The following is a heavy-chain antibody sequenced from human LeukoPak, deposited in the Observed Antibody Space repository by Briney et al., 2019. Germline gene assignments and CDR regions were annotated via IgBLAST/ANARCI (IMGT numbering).Heavy chain of an antibody. J-gene: IGHJ4*02. Sequence: GGSLRLSCAASGFTFSSYWIHWVRQAPGKGLVWVSGINSDGSSTRYADFAKGRFTISRVNAKNTLYLRMNSLRAEDTAVYYCSRGSTYGDPPDYWGKGTLVTVSS. CDR1: GFTFSSYW. CDR2: INSDGSST. CDR3: SRGSTYGDPPDY. V-gene: IGHV3-74*01. D-gene: IGHD4-17*01.